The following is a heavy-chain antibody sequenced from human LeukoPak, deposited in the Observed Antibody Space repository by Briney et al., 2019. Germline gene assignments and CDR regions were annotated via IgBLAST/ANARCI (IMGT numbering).Heavy chain of an antibody. V-gene: IGHV3-30*18. CDR1: GFTFSSYG. CDR3: AKGGDSSGWYDDYFDY. J-gene: IGHJ4*02. Sequence: GGSLRLSCAASGFTFSSYGMHWVRQAPGKGLEWVAVISYEGSNKYYADSVRGRFTISRDNSKNTVYLQMNSLRAEDTAVYYCAKGGDSSGWYDDYFDYWGQGPLVTVSS. CDR2: ISYEGSNK. D-gene: IGHD6-19*01.